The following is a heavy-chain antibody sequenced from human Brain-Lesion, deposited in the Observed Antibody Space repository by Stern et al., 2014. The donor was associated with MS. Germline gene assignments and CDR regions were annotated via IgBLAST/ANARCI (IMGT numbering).Heavy chain of an antibody. CDR2: TYNRSKWYY. CDR3: AKGYNWFAS. CDR1: GDSVSSNSAA. Sequence: QVQLVQSGPGLMKPSQTLALTCAISGDSVSSNSAAWNWIRQSPSRGLEWLGRTYNRSKWYYQYAESVKSRITINADTSTNQFSLQLNSVTPEDTAVYLCAKGYNWFASWGQGTVVTVS. J-gene: IGHJ5*01. V-gene: IGHV6-1*01.